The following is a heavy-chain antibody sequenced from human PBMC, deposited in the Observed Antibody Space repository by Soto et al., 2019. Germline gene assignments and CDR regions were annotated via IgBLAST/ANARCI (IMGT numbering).Heavy chain of an antibody. Sequence: QVQLQQWGAGLLKPSETLSLTCAVYGGSFSGYYWSWIRQPPGKGLEWIGEINHSGSTNYNPSLKSRVTISVDTSQNQSSLKLSSVTAADTAVYYCARGRPGFDWPIDYWGQGTLVTVSS. CDR1: GGSFSGYY. CDR3: ARGRPGFDWPIDY. CDR2: INHSGST. V-gene: IGHV4-34*01. J-gene: IGHJ4*02. D-gene: IGHD3-9*01.